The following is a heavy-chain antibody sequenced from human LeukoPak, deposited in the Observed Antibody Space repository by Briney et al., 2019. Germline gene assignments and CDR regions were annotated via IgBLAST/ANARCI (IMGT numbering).Heavy chain of an antibody. CDR3: ARGEGVGDDYVWGSYRYAVGAFDI. D-gene: IGHD3-16*02. J-gene: IGHJ3*02. CDR2: IYYSGST. CDR1: GGSISSGSYY. V-gene: IGHV4-39*07. Sequence: SETLSLTCTVSGGSISSGSYYWGWIRQPPGKGLEWIGSIYYSGSTYYNPSLKSRVTISVDTSKNQFSLKLSSVTAADTAVYYCARGEGVGDDYVWGSYRYAVGAFDIWGQGTMVTVSS.